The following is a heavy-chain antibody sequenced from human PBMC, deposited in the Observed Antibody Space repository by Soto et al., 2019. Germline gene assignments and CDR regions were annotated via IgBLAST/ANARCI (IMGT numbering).Heavy chain of an antibody. D-gene: IGHD1-1*01. CDR3: ARVWYEQNEGRSYYYGMDV. V-gene: IGHV1-3*01. CDR1: GYTFTSYA. Sequence: ASVKVSFKASGYTFTSYATHWVRQAPGQRLEWMGWINAGNGNTKYSQKFQGRVTITRDTSASTAYMELSSLRSEDTAVYYCARVWYEQNEGRSYYYGMDVWGQGTTVTVSS. J-gene: IGHJ6*02. CDR2: INAGNGNT.